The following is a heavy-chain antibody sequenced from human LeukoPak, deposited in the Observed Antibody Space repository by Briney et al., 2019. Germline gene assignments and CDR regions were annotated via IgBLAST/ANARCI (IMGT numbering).Heavy chain of an antibody. D-gene: IGHD3-10*01. V-gene: IGHV1-69*13. CDR2: IIPIFGTA. CDR1: GGTLSSYA. Sequence: SVKVSCKASGGTLSSYAISWVRQAPGQGLEWMGGIIPIFGTANYAQKFQGRVTITADESTSTAYMELSSLRSEDTAVYYCARKGSYYGSGSRYYYYYYMDVWGKGTTVTVSS. J-gene: IGHJ6*03. CDR3: ARKGSYYGSGSRYYYYYYMDV.